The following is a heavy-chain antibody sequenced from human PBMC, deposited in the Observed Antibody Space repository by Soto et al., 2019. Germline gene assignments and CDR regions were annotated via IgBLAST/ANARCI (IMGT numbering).Heavy chain of an antibody. CDR2: ISAYNGNT. D-gene: IGHD2-21*02. CDR3: ARDRLGGNLSWGHYYFDY. V-gene: IGHV1-18*01. CDR1: GYTFTSYG. Sequence: QVQLVQSGAEVKKPGASVKVSCKASGYTFTSYGISWVRQAPGQGLEWMGWISAYNGNTNYAQKLQGRGTMTTDTSTSTAYMELRSLRSDDTAVYYCARDRLGGNLSWGHYYFDYWGQGTLVTVSS. J-gene: IGHJ4*02.